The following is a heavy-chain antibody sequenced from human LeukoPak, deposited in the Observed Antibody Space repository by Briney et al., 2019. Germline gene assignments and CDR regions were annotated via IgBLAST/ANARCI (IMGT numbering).Heavy chain of an antibody. CDR1: GFTVSRYY. J-gene: IGHJ5*02. CDR2: IYSGGST. D-gene: IGHD6-13*01. CDR3: AREGAVSGENWFDP. Sequence: GGSLRLSCAASGFTVSRYYMSWVRQAPGKGLEWVSVIYSGGSTYYADSVKGRFTISRDNSKNSLYLQMNTLRVEDTAVYYCAREGAVSGENWFDPWGQGTLVTVSS. V-gene: IGHV3-53*01.